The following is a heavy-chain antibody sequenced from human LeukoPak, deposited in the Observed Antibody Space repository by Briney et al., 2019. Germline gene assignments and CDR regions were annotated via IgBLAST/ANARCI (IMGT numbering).Heavy chain of an antibody. CDR2: IYHSGTT. J-gene: IGHJ4*02. Sequence: SRTLSLTCAVSGVPIGRGDNSWSWLRQPPGKGLEWIGYIYHSGTTYYNPSLKSRVTISLDRSKNQFSLKLTSVTAADTAVYYCARSPSDSSGYYLDYWGQGTLVTVSS. V-gene: IGHV4-30-2*01. CDR1: GVPIGRGDNS. CDR3: ARSPSDSSGYYLDY. D-gene: IGHD3-22*01.